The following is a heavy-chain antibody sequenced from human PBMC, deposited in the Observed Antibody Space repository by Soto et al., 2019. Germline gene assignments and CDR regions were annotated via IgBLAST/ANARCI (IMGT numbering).Heavy chain of an antibody. CDR1: GFSLSTSGMC. CDR3: ARTPTPGYCSGGSCYSYYYSGMDV. Sequence: SGPTLVNPTQTLTLTCTFSGFSLSTSGMCVSWIRQPPGKALEWLALIDWDDDKYYSTSLKTRLTISKDTSKNQVVLTMTNMDPVDTATYYCARTPTPGYCSGGSCYSYYYSGMDVWGQGTTVTVSS. J-gene: IGHJ6*02. D-gene: IGHD2-15*01. V-gene: IGHV2-70*01. CDR2: IDWDDDK.